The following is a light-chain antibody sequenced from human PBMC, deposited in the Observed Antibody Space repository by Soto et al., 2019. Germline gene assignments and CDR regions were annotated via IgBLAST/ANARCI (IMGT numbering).Light chain of an antibody. CDR3: QQYNNWPPLT. CDR1: QAVTSY. J-gene: IGKJ4*01. CDR2: GAS. Sequence: EIVMTQSPATLSVSRGERATLSCRASQAVTSYLAWYQQKPGQAPRLLIYGASIRATGIPARFSGSGSGTEFTLTISSLQSEDSAVYYCQQYNNWPPLTFGGGTKVEIK. V-gene: IGKV3-15*01.